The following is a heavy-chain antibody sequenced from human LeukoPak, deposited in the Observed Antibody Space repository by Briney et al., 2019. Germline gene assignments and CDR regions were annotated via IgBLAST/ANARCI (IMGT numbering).Heavy chain of an antibody. J-gene: IGHJ4*02. CDR2: ISGSGGNT. V-gene: IGHV3-23*01. Sequence: GGSLRPSCAASGFTFSSYAMSWVRQAPGKGLEWVSAISGSGGNTYYEDSVKGRFTISRDNAKNSLYLQMNSLRDEDTAVYYCARAFDYWGQGTLVAVSS. CDR1: GFTFSSYA. CDR3: ARAFDY.